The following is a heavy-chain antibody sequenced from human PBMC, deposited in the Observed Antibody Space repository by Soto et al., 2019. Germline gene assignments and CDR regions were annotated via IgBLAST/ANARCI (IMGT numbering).Heavy chain of an antibody. CDR2: IYYSGST. CDR1: GGSISSYY. D-gene: IGHD2-21*01. J-gene: IGHJ4*02. Sequence: SETLSLTCTVSGGSISSYYWSWIRQPPGKGLEWIGYIYYSGSTNYNPSLKSRVTISVDTSKNQFSLKLSSVTAADTAGYYCARYFGGWGRRGFNYGGQETLVTVS. V-gene: IGHV4-59*01. CDR3: ARYFGGWGRRGFNY.